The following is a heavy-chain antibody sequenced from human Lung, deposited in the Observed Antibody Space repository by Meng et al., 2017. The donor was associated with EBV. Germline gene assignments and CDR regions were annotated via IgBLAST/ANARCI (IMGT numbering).Heavy chain of an antibody. CDR3: ARAVDTGYFDY. D-gene: IGHD5-18*01. Sequence: QVQRQGSGPGRVKPSQTLSLTCTVSGGSISSGGHYWSWIRQHPGKGLEWIGYIYYSGSTYYNPSLKSLVSISVDTSNNQFSLKLSSVTAADTAVYYCARAVDTGYFDYWGQGTLVTVSS. V-gene: IGHV4-31*01. CDR2: IYYSGST. J-gene: IGHJ4*02. CDR1: GGSISSGGHY.